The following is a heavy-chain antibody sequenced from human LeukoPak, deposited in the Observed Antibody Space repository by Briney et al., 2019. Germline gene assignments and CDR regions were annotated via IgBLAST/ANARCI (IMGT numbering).Heavy chain of an antibody. D-gene: IGHD4-17*01. J-gene: IGHJ4*02. Sequence: PGGSLRHSCAASGFIFSSFAMNWVRQAPGKGLEWVSIISGSGDSTYYTDSVRGRFIISRDNSKNTLYLQMNSLRAEDTAVYYCARVSVTTVTLYYFDYWGQGTLVTVSS. CDR3: ARVSVTTVTLYYFDY. V-gene: IGHV3-23*01. CDR1: GFIFSSFA. CDR2: ISGSGDST.